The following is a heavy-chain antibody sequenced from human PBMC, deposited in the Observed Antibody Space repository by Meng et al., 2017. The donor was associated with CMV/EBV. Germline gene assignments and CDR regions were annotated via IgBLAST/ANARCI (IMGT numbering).Heavy chain of an antibody. Sequence: SETLSLTCAVYGGSFSGYYWSWIRQPPGKGLEWIGEINHSGSTNYNPSLKSRVTISVDTSKNQFSLKLSSVTAADTAVYYCARAGYCSSTSCYRGWFDPWGQGTLVTVSS. CDR1: GGSFSGYY. V-gene: IGHV4-34*01. CDR2: INHSGST. J-gene: IGHJ5*02. D-gene: IGHD2-2*01. CDR3: ARAGYCSSTSCYRGWFDP.